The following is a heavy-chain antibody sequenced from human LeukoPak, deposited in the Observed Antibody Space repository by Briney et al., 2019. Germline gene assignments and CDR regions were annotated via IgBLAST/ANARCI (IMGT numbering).Heavy chain of an antibody. V-gene: IGHV3-7*03. CDR2: IKQDGSEK. CDR3: ARGGGLDV. J-gene: IGHJ6*02. D-gene: IGHD3-16*01. Sequence: GGSLRLSCAASGFTFSNYWMSWVRQAPGKRLEWVANIKQDGSEKYYVDSVKGRFTISRDNAQNSLYLQMSNLRAEDTAVYFCARGGGLDVWGQGATVTVSS. CDR1: GFTFSNYW.